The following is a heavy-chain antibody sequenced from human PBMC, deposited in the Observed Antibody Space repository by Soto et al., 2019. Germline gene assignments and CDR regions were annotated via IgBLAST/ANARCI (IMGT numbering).Heavy chain of an antibody. V-gene: IGHV1-69*01. CDR1: GGTFSSYA. Sequence: QVQLVQSGAEVKKPGSSVKVSCKASGGTFSSYAISWVRQAPGQGLEWMGGIIPIFGTANYAQKFQGRVTITADESTSTAYMKLSSLRSEDTAVYYCARAVVVGYPYYYYYGMDVWGQGPTVTVSS. CDR2: IIPIFGTA. J-gene: IGHJ6*02. D-gene: IGHD2-15*01. CDR3: ARAVVVGYPYYYYYGMDV.